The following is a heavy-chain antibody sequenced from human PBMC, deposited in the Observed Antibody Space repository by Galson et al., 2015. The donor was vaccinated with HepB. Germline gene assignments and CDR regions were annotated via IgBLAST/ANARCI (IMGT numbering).Heavy chain of an antibody. CDR1: GGSMKNYF. CDR2: ITDRGTP. J-gene: IGHJ4*02. Sequence: ETLSLTCTVSGGSMKNYFWSWIRQSPGQGLEWIGYITDRGTPKYNPSLTSRVTISSDTSKIHFSLRLTSVTAADTAKYYCARTTPSYGRYWPYFDNWGQGILVTVSS. D-gene: IGHD2-8*02. CDR3: ARTTPSYGRYWPYFDN. V-gene: IGHV4-59*08.